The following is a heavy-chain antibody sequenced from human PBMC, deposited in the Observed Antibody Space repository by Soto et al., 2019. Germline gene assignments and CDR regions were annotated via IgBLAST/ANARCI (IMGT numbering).Heavy chain of an antibody. CDR1: GASISNTDW. D-gene: IGHD6-13*01. Sequence: ETRSLTCAVSGASISNTDWWSWVRQRPGKGLEWIGEIYHSGTTNCDPSLKSRVTISLDKSKSQFSLKLTSVTAADTDVYYCAIPGAGDFDYWGQGTLVTVSS. J-gene: IGHJ4*02. V-gene: IGHV4-4*02. CDR3: AIPGAGDFDY. CDR2: IYHSGTT.